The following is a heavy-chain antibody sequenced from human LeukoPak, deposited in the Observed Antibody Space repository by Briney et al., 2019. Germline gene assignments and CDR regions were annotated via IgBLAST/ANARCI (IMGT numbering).Heavy chain of an antibody. D-gene: IGHD3-9*01. J-gene: IGHJ4*02. Sequence: GGSLRLSCAASGFTFSSYEMNWVRQAPGKGLEWVSYISSSGSTIYYADSVKGRFSISRDNSKNTVYLQMSSLRAEDTAVYYCTKDFRYFDWYYWGQGALVTVSS. CDR3: TKDFRYFDWYY. CDR1: GFTFSSYE. CDR2: ISSSGSTI. V-gene: IGHV3-48*03.